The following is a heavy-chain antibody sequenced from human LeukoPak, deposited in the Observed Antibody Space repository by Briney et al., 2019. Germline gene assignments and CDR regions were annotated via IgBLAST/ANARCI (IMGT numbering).Heavy chain of an antibody. J-gene: IGHJ5*02. V-gene: IGHV4-34*01. CDR2: INHSGST. CDR1: GGSFSGYY. D-gene: IGHD6-13*01. CDR3: ATFRGDRAASRSWFDP. Sequence: SETLSLTCAVYGGSFSGYYWSWIRQPPGKGLEWIGEINHSGSTNYNPSLKSRVTISVDTSKNQFSLKLSSVTAADTAVYYCATFRGDRAASRSWFDPWGQGTPVTVSS.